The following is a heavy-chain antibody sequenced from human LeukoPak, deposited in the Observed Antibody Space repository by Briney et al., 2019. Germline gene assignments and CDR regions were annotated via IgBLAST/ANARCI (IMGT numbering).Heavy chain of an antibody. Sequence: GASVKVSCKASGCTFTSYDINWVRQATGQGLEWMGWMNPNSGNTGYAQKFQGRVTMTRNTSISTAYMELSSLRSEDTAVYYCARGAYYDVWSGYFTPLDNWFDPWGQGTLVTVSS. D-gene: IGHD3-3*01. CDR2: MNPNSGNT. CDR3: ARGAYYDVWSGYFTPLDNWFDP. V-gene: IGHV1-8*01. J-gene: IGHJ5*02. CDR1: GCTFTSYD.